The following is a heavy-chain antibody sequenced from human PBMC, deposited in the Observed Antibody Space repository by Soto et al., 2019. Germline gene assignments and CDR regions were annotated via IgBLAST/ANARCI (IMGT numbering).Heavy chain of an antibody. J-gene: IGHJ6*02. CDR3: AREGAATANYGMDV. Sequence: ASVKVSCKASGYTFTGYYMHWVRQAPGQGLEWMGWINPNSGGTNYAQKFQGCVTMTRDTSISTVYMELSSLKSDDMAVYYCAREGAATANYGMDVWGQGTTVTVSS. V-gene: IGHV1-2*04. CDR2: INPNSGGT. CDR1: GYTFTGYY. D-gene: IGHD2-15*01.